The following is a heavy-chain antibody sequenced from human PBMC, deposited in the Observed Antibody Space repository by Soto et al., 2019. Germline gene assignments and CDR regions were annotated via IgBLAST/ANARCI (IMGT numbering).Heavy chain of an antibody. CDR1: GFTFRNYW. J-gene: IGHJ4*02. V-gene: IGHV3-74*03. CDR2: IIGDGLYT. Sequence: EVQLVESGGGLVQPGGSLILSCAASGFTFRNYWMVWVRQAPRKGLVWVSRIIGDGLYTTYADSVKGRFTISRDNAKNTVYLQMNRLRVEDTAVYYCARGILGSGTANDYWGQGTLVTVSS. CDR3: ARGILGSGTANDY. D-gene: IGHD3-10*01.